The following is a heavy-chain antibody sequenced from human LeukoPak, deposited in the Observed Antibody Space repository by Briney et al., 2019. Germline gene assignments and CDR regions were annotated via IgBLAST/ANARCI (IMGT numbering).Heavy chain of an antibody. CDR2: IYYSGST. D-gene: IGHD6-13*01. J-gene: IGHJ4*02. Sequence: SETLSLTCTVSGGSIGRSSYYWVWVRQPPGKGLEWIGSIYYSGSTYYNPSFTTRVTMSVDTSVNQFSLKINSVTAADTAIYYCARGWGAAASAIYWGQGTLVTVS. V-gene: IGHV4-39*01. CDR3: ARGWGAAASAIY. CDR1: GGSIGRSSYY.